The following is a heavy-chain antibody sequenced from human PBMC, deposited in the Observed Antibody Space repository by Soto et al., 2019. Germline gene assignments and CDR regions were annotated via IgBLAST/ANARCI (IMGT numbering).Heavy chain of an antibody. CDR2: ISWNSGSI. Sequence: GGSLRLSYAASGFTFDDYAMHWVRQAPGKGLEWVSGISWNSGSIGYADSVKGRFTISRDNSKNSLYLQMNSLRAEDTAVYYCAGSAVALRAFDIWGQGTMVTVSS. V-gene: IGHV3-9*01. CDR3: AGSAVALRAFDI. D-gene: IGHD6-19*01. J-gene: IGHJ3*02. CDR1: GFTFDDYA.